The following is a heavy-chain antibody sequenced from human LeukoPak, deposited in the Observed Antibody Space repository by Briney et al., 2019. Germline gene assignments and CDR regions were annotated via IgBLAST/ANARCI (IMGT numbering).Heavy chain of an antibody. CDR3: ARDIVVVVAAYYYYYYMDV. J-gene: IGHJ6*03. D-gene: IGHD2-15*01. CDR2: ISSSSSTI. Sequence: GGSLRLSCAASGFTFSSYEMNWVRQAPGKGLEWVSYISSSSSTIYYADSAKGRFTISRDNAKNSLYLQMNSLRAEDTAVYYCARDIVVVVAAYYYYYYMDVWGKGTTVTISS. V-gene: IGHV3-48*03. CDR1: GFTFSSYE.